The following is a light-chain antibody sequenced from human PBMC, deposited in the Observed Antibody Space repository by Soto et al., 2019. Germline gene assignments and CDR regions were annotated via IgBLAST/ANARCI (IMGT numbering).Light chain of an antibody. CDR2: GVS. CDR3: CSYAGSPRYV. J-gene: IGLJ1*01. CDR1: SSDVGGYNY. Sequence: QSALTQPRSVSGSPGQSVTISCTGTSSDVGGYNYVSWYQQHPGKAPKVMIYGVSERPSGVPDRFSGSKSDNTASLTISGLQAEDEADYYCCSYAGSPRYVFGTGTKLTVL. V-gene: IGLV2-11*01.